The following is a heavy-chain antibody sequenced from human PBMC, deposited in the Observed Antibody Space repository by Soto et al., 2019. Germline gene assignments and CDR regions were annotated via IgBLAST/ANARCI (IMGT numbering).Heavy chain of an antibody. D-gene: IGHD6-19*01. CDR3: AKEGRRAVAEPYYFDY. Sequence: GGSLRLSCAASGFTFSSYAMSWVRQAPGKGLEWVSAISGSGGSTYYEDSVKGRFTISRDNSKNTLYLQMNSLRAEDTAVYYCAKEGRRAVAEPYYFDYWGQGTLVTVSS. CDR2: ISGSGGST. J-gene: IGHJ4*02. CDR1: GFTFSSYA. V-gene: IGHV3-23*01.